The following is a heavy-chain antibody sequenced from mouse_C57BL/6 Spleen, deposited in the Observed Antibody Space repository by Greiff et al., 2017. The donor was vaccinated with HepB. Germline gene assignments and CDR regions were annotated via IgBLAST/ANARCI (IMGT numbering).Heavy chain of an antibody. Sequence: EVKLMESGPELVKPGASVKISCKASGYSFTDYNMNLVKQSNGKSLEWIGVINPNYGTTSYNQKFKGKATLTVDQSSSTAYMQLNSLTSEDSAVYYCAKERTGTDFDVWGTGTTVTVSS. J-gene: IGHJ1*03. D-gene: IGHD4-1*01. CDR1: GYSFTDYN. V-gene: IGHV1-39*01. CDR2: INPNYGTT. CDR3: AKERTGTDFDV.